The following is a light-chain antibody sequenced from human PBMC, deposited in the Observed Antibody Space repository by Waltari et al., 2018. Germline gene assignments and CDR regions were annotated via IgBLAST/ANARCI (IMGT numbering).Light chain of an antibody. CDR1: SIGSRS. V-gene: IGLV3-21*01. CDR2: YDS. CDR3: QLWESGSDRVV. Sequence: SYVLTQPPSVSVAPGKAARITCGGNSIGSRSVHWYQQKPGQAPVLVIYYDSDRPSGIPERISGSKSGNTATLTISRVEAGDEAAYYCQLWESGSDRVVFGGGTKLTV. J-gene: IGLJ2*01.